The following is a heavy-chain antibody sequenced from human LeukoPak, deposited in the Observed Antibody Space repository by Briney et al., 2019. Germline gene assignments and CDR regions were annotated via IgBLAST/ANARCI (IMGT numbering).Heavy chain of an antibody. V-gene: IGHV3-21*01. J-gene: IGHJ4*02. D-gene: IGHD5-18*01. Sequence: NPGGSLRLSCAASGFTFSSYSMNWVRQAPGKGLEWVSSISSSSSYIYYADSVKGRFTISRDNAKNSLYLQMNSLRAEDTAVYYCASETRGYSYGNFDYWGQGTLVTVSS. CDR2: ISSSSSYI. CDR3: ASETRGYSYGNFDY. CDR1: GFTFSSYS.